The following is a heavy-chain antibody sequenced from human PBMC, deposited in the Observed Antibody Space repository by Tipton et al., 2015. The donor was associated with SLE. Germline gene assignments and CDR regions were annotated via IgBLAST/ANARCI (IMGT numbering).Heavy chain of an antibody. CDR2: IWYDGNTK. CDR1: GFSFSIYA. CDR3: AREEVASRYTYFDF. D-gene: IGHD3-16*02. Sequence: QLVQSGGGVVQPGRSLRLSCAASGFSFSIYAMHWVRQAPGKGLEWVAIIWYDGNTKYYADSVKGRFTISRDNSENTLYLQMNSLRAEDTAVYYCAREEVASRYTYFDFWGQGTLVTVSS. J-gene: IGHJ4*02. V-gene: IGHV3-33*08.